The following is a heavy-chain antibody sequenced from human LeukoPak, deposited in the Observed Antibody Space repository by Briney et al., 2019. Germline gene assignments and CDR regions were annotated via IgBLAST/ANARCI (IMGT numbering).Heavy chain of an antibody. J-gene: IGHJ4*02. Sequence: KPSETLSLTCTVSGGSITNFYWSWIRQPAGKGLEWIGRIYTSETTNYNPSLKSRVTMSVDTSKNQFSLKLSSVTAADTAVYYCARLPMAVTPHVDYWGQGTLVTVSS. D-gene: IGHD2-21*02. CDR3: ARLPMAVTPHVDY. V-gene: IGHV4-4*07. CDR1: GGSITNFY. CDR2: IYTSETT.